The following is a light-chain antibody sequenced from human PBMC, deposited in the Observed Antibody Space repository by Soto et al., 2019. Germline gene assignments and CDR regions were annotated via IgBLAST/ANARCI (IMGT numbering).Light chain of an antibody. CDR3: QQTSSTPT. Sequence: DIQLTHSPSSLSASVGDRVTITCRASQSIRSYLNWYQQKPGKAPKLLIYAASSLQTGVSSRFSGSGSGTDFTLTISNLQPEDFATYYCQQTSSTPTFGGGTKVAIK. CDR2: AAS. V-gene: IGKV1-39*01. CDR1: QSIRSY. J-gene: IGKJ4*01.